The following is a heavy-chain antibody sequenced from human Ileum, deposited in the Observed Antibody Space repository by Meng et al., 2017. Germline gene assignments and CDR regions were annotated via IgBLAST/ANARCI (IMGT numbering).Heavy chain of an antibody. D-gene: IGHD2/OR15-2a*01. Sequence: QVQLKVSGPGLVKPSETLALTCTVSGGSISGSYWSWIRQFPGKGLEWIGYTYYSGTTNYNPSLRGRVTMSVDTSRAQFSLKLTSVTAADTAIYYCARGKVIPDFWGQGTLVTVSS. CDR2: TYYSGTT. V-gene: IGHV4-59*08. J-gene: IGHJ4*02. CDR1: GGSISGSY. CDR3: ARGKVIPDF.